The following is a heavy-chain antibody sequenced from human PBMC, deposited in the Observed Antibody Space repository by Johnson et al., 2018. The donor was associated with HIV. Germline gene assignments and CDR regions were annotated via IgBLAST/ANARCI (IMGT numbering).Heavy chain of an antibody. Sequence: VQLVESGGGVVQPGGSLRLSCEASGFTFSSYAMHWVRQAPGKGLEWVAFIRYDGSNKYYADSVKGRFTISRDNSKNTLYLQMNSLRAEDTAVYYCARSQTMRVDGADAFDIWGQGTMVTDSS. CDR3: ARSQTMRVDGADAFDI. J-gene: IGHJ3*02. CDR2: IRYDGSNK. D-gene: IGHD3-22*01. CDR1: GFTFSSYA. V-gene: IGHV3-30*02.